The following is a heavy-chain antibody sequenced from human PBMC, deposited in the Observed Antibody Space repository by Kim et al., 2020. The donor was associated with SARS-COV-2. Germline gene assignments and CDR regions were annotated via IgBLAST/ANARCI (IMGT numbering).Heavy chain of an antibody. Sequence: SETLSLTCTVSGGSISSSSYYWGWIRQPPGKGLEWIGSIYYSGSTYYNPSLKSRVTISVDTSKNQFSLKLSSVTAADTAVYYCARLLSGWYSPHDAFDIWGQGTMVTVSS. CDR3: ARLLSGWYSPHDAFDI. CDR1: GGSISSSSYY. D-gene: IGHD6-19*01. V-gene: IGHV4-39*01. J-gene: IGHJ3*02. CDR2: IYYSGST.